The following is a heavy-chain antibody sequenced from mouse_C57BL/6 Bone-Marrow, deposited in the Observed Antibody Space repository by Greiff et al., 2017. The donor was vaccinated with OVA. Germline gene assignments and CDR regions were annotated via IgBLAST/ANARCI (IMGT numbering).Heavy chain of an antibody. CDR2: ICSGGDYI. V-gene: IGHV5-9-1*02. CDR1: GFTFSSYA. CDR3: TRDGGLLRRYFDV. D-gene: IGHD1-2*01. Sequence: EVKLMESGEGLVKPGGSLKLSCAASGFTFSSYAMSWVRQTPEKRLEWVAYICSGGDYIYYADTVKGRFTISRDNAKNTLYLQMSSLKSEDTDMYDGTRDGGLLRRYFDVWGTGTTVTVSS. J-gene: IGHJ1*03.